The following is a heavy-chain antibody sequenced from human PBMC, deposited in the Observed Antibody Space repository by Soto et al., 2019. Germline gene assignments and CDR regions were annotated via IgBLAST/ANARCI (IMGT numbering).Heavy chain of an antibody. V-gene: IGHV5-51*01. CDR3: ARQIYDSDTGPNFQYYFDS. CDR2: IDPNDSQT. J-gene: IGHJ4*02. CDR1: GYSFSSSW. Sequence: GESLKISCQASGYSFSSSWIGWVRQMPGKGLEWMGIIDPNDSQTIYSPSFQGQVTISADKSITTVFLQWSSLRASDTAMYYCARQIYDSDTGPNFQYYFDSWGQGTPVTVSS. D-gene: IGHD3-22*01.